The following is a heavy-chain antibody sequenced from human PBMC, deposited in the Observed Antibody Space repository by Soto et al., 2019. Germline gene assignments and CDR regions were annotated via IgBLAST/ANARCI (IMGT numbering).Heavy chain of an antibody. D-gene: IGHD3-22*01. Sequence: PSETLSLTCTVSGGSISSYYWSWIRQPPGKGLEWIGYIYYSGSTNYNPSLKSRVTISVDTSKNQFSLKLSSVTAADTAVYYCARDPRDSSGYDYWGQGTLVTVSS. V-gene: IGHV4-59*01. CDR1: GGSISSYY. CDR3: ARDPRDSSGYDY. CDR2: IYYSGST. J-gene: IGHJ4*02.